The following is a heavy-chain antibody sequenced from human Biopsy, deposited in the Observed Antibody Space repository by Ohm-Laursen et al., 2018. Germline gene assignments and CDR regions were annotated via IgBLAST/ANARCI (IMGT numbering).Heavy chain of an antibody. CDR1: GKTFSDYQ. D-gene: IGHD2-15*01. V-gene: IGHV4-34*08. CDR3: GNEVHGRDY. Sequence: GTLSLTCAVFGKTFSDYQWSWIRQPPRKGLEWIGQINQAGTTSYNPSLKSRVSISADASKYEFSLRLTSVTAADTAVYLCGNEVHGRDYWGLGAQVTVSS. J-gene: IGHJ4*02. CDR2: INQAGTT.